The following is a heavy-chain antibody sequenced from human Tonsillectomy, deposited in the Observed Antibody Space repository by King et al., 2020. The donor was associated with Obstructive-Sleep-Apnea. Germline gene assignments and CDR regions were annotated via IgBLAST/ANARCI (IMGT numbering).Heavy chain of an antibody. CDR1: GFTFSSYG. CDR3: AKSVSGSYPNWYFDL. CDR2: ISYDGSNK. D-gene: IGHD1-26*01. V-gene: IGHV3-30*18. Sequence: VQLVESGGGVVQPGRSLRLSCAASGFTFSSYGMHWVRQAPGKGLEWVAVISYDGSNKYYADSVKGRFTISRDNSKNTLSLQMNSLRAEDTAGYYCAKSVSGSYPNWYFDLWGRGTLVTVSS. J-gene: IGHJ2*01.